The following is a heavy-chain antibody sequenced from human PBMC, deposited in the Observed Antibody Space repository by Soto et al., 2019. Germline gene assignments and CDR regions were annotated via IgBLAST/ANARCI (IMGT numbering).Heavy chain of an antibody. CDR2: IYYSGST. Sequence: PSETLSLTCTVSGGSFSSSSYSWGWIRQPQGKGLEWIGSIYYSGSTYYKPSLKSRVTISVDTSKNQFSLKLSSLAAADTAVYYWARITRVWGNDFWGKGTLVTVSS. V-gene: IGHV4-39*01. CDR3: ARITRVWGNDF. CDR1: GGSFSSSSYS. D-gene: IGHD3-16*01. J-gene: IGHJ4*02.